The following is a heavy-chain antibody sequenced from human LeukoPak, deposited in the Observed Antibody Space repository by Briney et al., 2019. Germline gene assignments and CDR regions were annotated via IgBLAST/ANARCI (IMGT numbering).Heavy chain of an antibody. CDR2: INAGNGST. CDR1: GYTFTSYA. Sequence: ASVKVSCKASGYTFTSYAMHWVRQAPGQRLEWMGWINAGNGSTKYSQKFQGRVTITRDTSASTAYMELSSLRSEDTAVYYCARGRYCSGGSCYSGAFDIWGQGTMVTVSS. D-gene: IGHD2-15*01. J-gene: IGHJ3*02. V-gene: IGHV1-3*01. CDR3: ARGRYCSGGSCYSGAFDI.